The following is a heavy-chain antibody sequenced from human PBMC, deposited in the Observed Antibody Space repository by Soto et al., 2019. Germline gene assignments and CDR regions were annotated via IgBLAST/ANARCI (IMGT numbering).Heavy chain of an antibody. Sequence: QVQLVESGGGLVKPGGSLRLSCAASGFTFSDYYMSWIRQAPGKGLEWVSYISSSGSTIYYADSVKGRFTISRDNAKNSLYLQMNSLRAEDTAVYYCARVSHSSSWYISVWPKPEHNWFDPWGQGTLVTVSS. D-gene: IGHD6-13*01. V-gene: IGHV3-11*01. CDR1: GFTFSDYY. J-gene: IGHJ5*02. CDR3: ARVSHSSSWYISVWPKPEHNWFDP. CDR2: ISSSGSTI.